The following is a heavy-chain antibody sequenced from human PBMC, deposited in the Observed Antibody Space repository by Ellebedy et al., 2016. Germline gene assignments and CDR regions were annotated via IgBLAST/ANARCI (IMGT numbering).Heavy chain of an antibody. J-gene: IGHJ2*01. CDR3: ARGTLDWYFDL. CDR2: IYYSGST. V-gene: IGHV4-39*01. Sequence: SETLSLTXTVSGGSISSSSYYWGWIRQPPGKGLEWIGSIYYSGSTYYNPSLKSRVTISVDTSKNQFSLKLSSVTAADTAVYYCARGTLDWYFDLWGRGTLVTVSS. CDR1: GGSISSSSYY.